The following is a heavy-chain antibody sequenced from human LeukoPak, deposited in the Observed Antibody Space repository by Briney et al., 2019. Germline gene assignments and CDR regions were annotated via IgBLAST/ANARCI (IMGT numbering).Heavy chain of an antibody. CDR2: ISAYNGNT. V-gene: IGHV1-18*01. CDR1: GYTFTSYG. D-gene: IGHD2-2*01. CDR3: ARDNPLMGVVVPPNFFAFDP. J-gene: IGHJ5*02. Sequence: SVKLSCTASGYTFTSYGISCVRQAPGQGLEWMVWISAYNGNTNYAQQLQGRVTMTTDTSTSTAYMELRSLRSDDTAVYYCARDNPLMGVVVPPNFFAFDPWGQGTLVTVSS.